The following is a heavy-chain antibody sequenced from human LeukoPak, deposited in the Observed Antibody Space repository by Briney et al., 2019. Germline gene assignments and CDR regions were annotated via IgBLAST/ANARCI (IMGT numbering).Heavy chain of an antibody. D-gene: IGHD2-15*01. Sequence: GESLKISCEGSGYRFTSSWIGWVRQMPGKGLEGMGIIYPGDSDIRYSPSFQCQVTISAEQSITTAYLQWSSLKASDPAIYYCARGLYCSGGRCRFDYWGQGTLVTVYS. CDR3: ARGLYCSGGRCRFDY. V-gene: IGHV5-51*01. CDR2: IYPGDSDI. CDR1: GYRFTSSW. J-gene: IGHJ4*02.